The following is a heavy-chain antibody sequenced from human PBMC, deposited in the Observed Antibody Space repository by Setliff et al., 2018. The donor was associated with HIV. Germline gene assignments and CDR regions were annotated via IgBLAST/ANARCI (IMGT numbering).Heavy chain of an antibody. J-gene: IGHJ3*02. CDR1: GGSISSYY. CDR3: ARDDTYYHDRSGYVKSALDAFDI. V-gene: IGHV4-59*12. CDR2: IYYSGST. D-gene: IGHD3-22*01. Sequence: KPSETLSLTCTVSGGSISSYYWSWIRQPPGKGLEWIGYIYYSGSTNYNPSLESRVTISVDTSKNQFSLKLSSVTAADTAVYYCARDDTYYHDRSGYVKSALDAFDIWGRGTMVTVSS.